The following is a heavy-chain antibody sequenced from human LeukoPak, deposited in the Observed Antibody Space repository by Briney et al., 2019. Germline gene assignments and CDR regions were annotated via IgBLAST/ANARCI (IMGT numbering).Heavy chain of an antibody. CDR3: ANSSFQDYYYTDV. J-gene: IGHJ6*03. CDR2: ISAYNGNT. D-gene: IGHD6-6*01. V-gene: IGHV1-18*01. CDR1: GYTFTTYG. Sequence: ASVKVSCKASGYTFTTYGISWVRQAPGQGLEWMGWISAYNGNTNYAQKFQGRVTMTTDTSTSTAYMELRSLRSDDTAVYYCANSSFQDYYYTDVWGKGTTVTVSS.